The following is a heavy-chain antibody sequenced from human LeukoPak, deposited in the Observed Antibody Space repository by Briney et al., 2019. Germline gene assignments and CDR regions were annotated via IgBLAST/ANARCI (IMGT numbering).Heavy chain of an antibody. J-gene: IGHJ4*02. CDR3: ARSGGYGLFDY. V-gene: IGHV4-39*01. CDR1: GXXISVSSYY. D-gene: IGHD6-25*01. CDR2: IYYSGST. Sequence: SETLSLTCTVSGXXISVSSYYWGXXRXPXXXXXXWIGSIYYSGSTYYSPSLKSRVTISVDTSQNQFSLKLSSVTAADTAVYYCARSGGYGLFDYWGQGILVTVSS.